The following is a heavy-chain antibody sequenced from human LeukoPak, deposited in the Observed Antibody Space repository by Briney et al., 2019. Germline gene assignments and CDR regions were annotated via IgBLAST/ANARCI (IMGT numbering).Heavy chain of an antibody. Sequence: PGGSLRLSCVASGFTFSSYWMNWVRQPPGKGLEWVANIKQDGSEKYYVDSVKGRFTISRDNAKNSLYLQMNSLRAEDTAVYYCAREFYADYWGQGTLVTVSS. V-gene: IGHV3-7*01. CDR2: IKQDGSEK. J-gene: IGHJ4*02. CDR3: AREFYADY. D-gene: IGHD5/OR15-5a*01. CDR1: GFTFSSYW.